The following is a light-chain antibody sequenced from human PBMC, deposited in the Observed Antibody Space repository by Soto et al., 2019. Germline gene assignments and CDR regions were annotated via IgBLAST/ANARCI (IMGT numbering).Light chain of an antibody. CDR1: ISDVGGYNY. Sequence: VLTQPASVSGSPGQSITMSCTGTISDVGGYNYVSWYQQHPGKAPKLMIYEVSNRPSGVSNRFSGSKSGNTASLTISGLQAEDEADYYCSSYTSRGTYVFGTGTKVTVL. J-gene: IGLJ1*01. V-gene: IGLV2-14*01. CDR3: SSYTSRGTYV. CDR2: EVS.